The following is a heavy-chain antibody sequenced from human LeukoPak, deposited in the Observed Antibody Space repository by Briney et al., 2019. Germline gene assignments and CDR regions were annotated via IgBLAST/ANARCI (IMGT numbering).Heavy chain of an antibody. CDR2: ISSGSGHV. CDR1: GFKFGSYT. Sequence: PGGSLRLSCVASGFKFGSYTMNWVRQAPGKGLEWLSSISSGSGHVDYADSVKGRFTISRDNANDSLYLQMNSLRPEDTAVYYCARFLGGYSSGWYYFDSWGQGTLVTVSS. J-gene: IGHJ4*02. V-gene: IGHV3-21*01. CDR3: ARFLGGYSSGWYYFDS. D-gene: IGHD6-19*01.